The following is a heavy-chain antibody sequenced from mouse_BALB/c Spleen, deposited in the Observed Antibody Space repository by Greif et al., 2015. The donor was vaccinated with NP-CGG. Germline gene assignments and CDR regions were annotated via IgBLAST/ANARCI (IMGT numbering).Heavy chain of an antibody. Sequence: VQLQQSGAELVKPGASVKLSCKASGYTFTSYWMHWVKQRPGQGLEWIGEINPSNGRTNYNEKFKSKATLTVDKSSSTAYMQLSSLTSEDSAVYYCARGGYDYGAYWGQGTLVTVSA. V-gene: IGHV1S81*02. CDR3: ARGGYDYGAY. CDR1: GYTFTSYW. J-gene: IGHJ3*01. CDR2: INPSNGRT. D-gene: IGHD2-4*01.